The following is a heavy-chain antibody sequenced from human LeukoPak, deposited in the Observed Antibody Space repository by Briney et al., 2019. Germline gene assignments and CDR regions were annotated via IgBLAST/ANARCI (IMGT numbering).Heavy chain of an antibody. CDR1: GFTFSSYA. Sequence: GGSLRLSCAASGFTFSSYAMHWVRQAPGKGLEYVSAISSNGGSTYYANSVKGRFTISRDNSKNTLYLQMGSLRAEDMAVYYCARDARAFDIWGQGTMVTVSS. J-gene: IGHJ3*02. CDR3: ARDARAFDI. CDR2: ISSNGGST. V-gene: IGHV3-64*01.